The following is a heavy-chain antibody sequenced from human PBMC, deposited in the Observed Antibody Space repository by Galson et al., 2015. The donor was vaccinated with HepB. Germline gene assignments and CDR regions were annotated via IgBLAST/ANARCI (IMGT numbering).Heavy chain of an antibody. Sequence: SVKVSCKASGGTFSSYAISWVRQAPGQGPEWMGWISAYNGNINFAQKFQGRVTLTQDISTSTAYMELRSLSSDDTAVYYCARDYIGSGWPENFDYWGQGTLVTVSS. D-gene: IGHD6-19*01. J-gene: IGHJ4*02. CDR2: ISAYNGNI. CDR1: GGTFSSYA. CDR3: ARDYIGSGWPENFDY. V-gene: IGHV1-18*01.